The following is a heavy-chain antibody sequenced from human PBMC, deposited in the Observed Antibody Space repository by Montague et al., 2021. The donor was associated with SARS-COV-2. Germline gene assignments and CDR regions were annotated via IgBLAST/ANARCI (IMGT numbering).Heavy chain of an antibody. CDR2: IYYNGYT. D-gene: IGHD4-11*01. J-gene: IGHJ4*02. CDR1: GDSISTYY. Sequence: SETLSLTCTVSGDSISTYYWSWIRQPPGKGLEWIGYIYYNGYTNYNPSPRSRVTISVDTSKNQFSLKLSSVTAADTAVFYCARTRLDYNDYVFDYWGQGILVTVSS. V-gene: IGHV4-59*01. CDR3: ARTRLDYNDYVFDY.